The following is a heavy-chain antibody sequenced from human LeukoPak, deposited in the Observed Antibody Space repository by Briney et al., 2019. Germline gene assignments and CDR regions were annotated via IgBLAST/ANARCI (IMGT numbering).Heavy chain of an antibody. CDR1: GGSISCYY. J-gene: IGHJ4*02. CDR3: ERVKGMVAAAGAPHLDY. Sequence: SETLSLTCTVSGGSISCYYWSWIRQPPGKGLEWIGYIYYSGSTNYNPSLKSRVTISVETSKNQFSLKLSSVTAADTTVYYCERVKGMVAAAGAPHLDYWGQGTLVTVSS. V-gene: IGHV4-59*01. CDR2: IYYSGST. D-gene: IGHD6-13*01.